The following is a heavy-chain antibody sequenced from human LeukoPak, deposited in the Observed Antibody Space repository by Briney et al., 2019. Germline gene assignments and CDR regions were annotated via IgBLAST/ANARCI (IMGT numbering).Heavy chain of an antibody. J-gene: IGHJ4*02. CDR1: GFAFSSYA. CDR2: ISGSGGST. Sequence: GGSLRLSCAASGFAFSSYAMSWVRQAPGKGLEWVSSISGSGGSTHYADSMKGRFTISRDNSRITLYLQMNSLRVEDTAVYYCAKDSDAVTTCLDSWGQGTLVAVSS. CDR3: AKDSDAVTTCLDS. V-gene: IGHV3-23*01. D-gene: IGHD4-17*01.